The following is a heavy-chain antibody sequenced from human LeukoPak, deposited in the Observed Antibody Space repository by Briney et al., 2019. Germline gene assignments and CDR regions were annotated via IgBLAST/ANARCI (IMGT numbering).Heavy chain of an antibody. V-gene: IGHV6-1*01. CDR1: VDSVSSNSAA. CDR2: TYYRSKWYN. CDR3: AVSSSWPHDAFDI. D-gene: IGHD6-13*01. Sequence: SRTLSLTCAIPVDSVSSNSAAWNWIRQSPSRGLEWLGRTYYRSKWYNDYAVSVKSRITINPDTSKNQFSLQLNSVTPEDTAVYYCAVSSSWPHDAFDIWGQGTMVTVSS. J-gene: IGHJ3*02.